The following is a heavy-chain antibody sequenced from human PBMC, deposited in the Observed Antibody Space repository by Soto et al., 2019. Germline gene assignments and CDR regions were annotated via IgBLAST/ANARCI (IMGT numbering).Heavy chain of an antibody. J-gene: IGHJ4*02. V-gene: IGHV3-33*01. Sequence: QVQLVESGGGVVQPGRSLRLSCAASGFTFSRYGMHWVRQTPGKGLEWVAVIGYDGSNKYYANSVKGRFTISRDNSKNTLDLQMNSLRDEDTAVYYCARDGFYGDYGTYDYWGQGTLVTVSS. CDR2: IGYDGSNK. CDR1: GFTFSRYG. D-gene: IGHD4-17*01. CDR3: ARDGFYGDYGTYDY.